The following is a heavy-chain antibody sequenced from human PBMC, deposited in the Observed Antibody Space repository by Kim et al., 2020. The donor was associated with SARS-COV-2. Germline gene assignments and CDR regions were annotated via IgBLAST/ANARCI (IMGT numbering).Heavy chain of an antibody. Sequence: ASVKVSCKASGYTFTSYAVNWVRQAPGQGLEWMGWINTNTGNPTYAQGFTGRFVFSLDTSVSTAYLQISSLKAEDTAVYYCARTKMITMIAPGWFDPWGQGTLVTVSS. D-gene: IGHD3-22*01. J-gene: IGHJ5*02. CDR2: INTNTGNP. CDR3: ARTKMITMIAPGWFDP. CDR1: GYTFTSYA. V-gene: IGHV7-4-1*02.